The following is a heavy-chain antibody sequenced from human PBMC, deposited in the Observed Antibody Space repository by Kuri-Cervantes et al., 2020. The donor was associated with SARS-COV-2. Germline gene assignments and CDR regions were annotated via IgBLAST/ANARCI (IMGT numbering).Heavy chain of an antibody. V-gene: IGHV3-74*01. J-gene: IGHJ6*02. Sequence: GGSLRLSCAASGFTFSSYWMHWVRQAPGKGLVWVSRINSDGSSTSYADSVKGRFTISRDNAKNTLYLQMNSLRAEDTAVYYCARAPDYGDYHYYGMDVWGQGTTVTVSS. CDR2: INSDGSST. CDR3: ARAPDYGDYHYYGMDV. D-gene: IGHD4-17*01. CDR1: GFTFSSYW.